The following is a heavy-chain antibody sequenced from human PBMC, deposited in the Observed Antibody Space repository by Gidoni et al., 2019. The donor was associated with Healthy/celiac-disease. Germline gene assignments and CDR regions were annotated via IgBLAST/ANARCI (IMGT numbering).Heavy chain of an antibody. CDR2: IKRKTDGGTT. V-gene: IGHV3-15*01. J-gene: IGHJ4*02. D-gene: IGHD3-3*01. CDR1: GFTFSNAW. Sequence: EVQLVESGGGLVKPGGSLRLSCAASGFTFSNAWMSWVRQAPGKGLEWVGRIKRKTDGGTTDYAAPVKGRFTISRDDSKNTLYLQMNSLKTEDTAVYYCQAGEGDFWSGWPDYWGQGTLVTVSS. CDR3: QAGEGDFWSGWPDY.